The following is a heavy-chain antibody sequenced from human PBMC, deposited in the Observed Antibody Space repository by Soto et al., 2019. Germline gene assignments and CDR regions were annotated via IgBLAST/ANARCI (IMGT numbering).Heavy chain of an antibody. J-gene: IGHJ4*02. CDR3: ARDDGSGSYQDY. CDR1: GGSISSSNW. V-gene: IGHV4-4*02. D-gene: IGHD3-10*01. Sequence: SETLSLTCAVSGGSISSSNWWSWVRQPPGKGLEWIGEIYHSGSTNYNPSLKSRVTISVDKPKNQFSLKLSSVTAADTAVYYCARDDGSGSYQDYWGQGTLVTVSS. CDR2: IYHSGST.